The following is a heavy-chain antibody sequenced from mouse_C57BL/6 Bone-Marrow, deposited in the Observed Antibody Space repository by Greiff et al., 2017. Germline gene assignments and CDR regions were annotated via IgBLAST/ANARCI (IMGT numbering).Heavy chain of an antibody. V-gene: IGHV1-81*01. J-gene: IGHJ1*03. CDR1: GYTFTSYG. Sequence: QVQLQQSGAELARPGASVKLSCKASGYTFTSYGISWVKQRTGQGLEWIGEIYPRSGNTYYNETFKGKAPLTADNSTSTAYLWLRCRTSEDSAVYFCARLRLRRSWYFDVWGTGTTVTVSS. D-gene: IGHD2-4*01. CDR3: ARLRLRRSWYFDV. CDR2: IYPRSGNT.